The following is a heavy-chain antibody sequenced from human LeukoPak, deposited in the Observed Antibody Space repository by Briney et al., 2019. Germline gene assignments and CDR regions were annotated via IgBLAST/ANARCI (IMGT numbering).Heavy chain of an antibody. D-gene: IGHD3/OR15-3a*01. CDR2: MNPNSGNT. V-gene: IGHV1-8*03. CDR3: ASRLFGHDAFDI. Sequence: ASVKVSCKASGYTFTSYDINWVRQATGQGLEWMGWMNPNSGNTGYAQKFQGRVTITRNTSISTAYMELSSLRSEDTAVYYCASRLFGHDAFDIWGQGTMVTVSS. CDR1: GYTFTSYD. J-gene: IGHJ3*02.